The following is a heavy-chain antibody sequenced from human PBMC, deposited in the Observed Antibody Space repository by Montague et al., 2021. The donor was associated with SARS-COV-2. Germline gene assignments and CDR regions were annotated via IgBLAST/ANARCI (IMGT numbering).Heavy chain of an antibody. D-gene: IGHD3-10*01. CDR2: IINSGSST. V-gene: IGHV3-48*03. Sequence: SLRLSCAASGFTFSSYEMNWVRQAPGKGLEWISKIINSGSSTYYADSVKGRFTISRDNAKNSLYLHMNSLRAEDTAVYYCATYYYNSDHVRSAWGQGTLVTVSS. CDR3: ATYYYNSDHVRSA. CDR1: GFTFSSYE. J-gene: IGHJ5*02.